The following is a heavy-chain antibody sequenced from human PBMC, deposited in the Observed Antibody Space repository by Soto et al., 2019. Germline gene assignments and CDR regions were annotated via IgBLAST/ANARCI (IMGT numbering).Heavy chain of an antibody. CDR2: IYYSGST. D-gene: IGHD2-21*02. CDR1: GGSISSGDYY. CDR3: ARQGYCGGDCYSGY. V-gene: IGHV4-30-4*01. Sequence: SETLSLTCTVSGGSISSGDYYWSWIRQPPGKGLEWIGYIYYSGSTYYNPSLKSRVTISVDTSKNQFSLKLSSVTAADTAVYYCARQGYCGGDCYSGYWGQGTLVTVSS. J-gene: IGHJ4*02.